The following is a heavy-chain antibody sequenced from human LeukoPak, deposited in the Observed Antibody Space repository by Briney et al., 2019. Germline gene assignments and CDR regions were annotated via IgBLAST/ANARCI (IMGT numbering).Heavy chain of an antibody. CDR3: ASLPTVRMATNSFDY. D-gene: IGHD4-4*01. Sequence: SETLSLTCAVYGGSFSGYYWSWIRQPPGKGLEWIGEINHSGSTNYNPSLKSRVTISVDTSKNQFSLKLSSVTAADTAVYYCASLPTVRMATNSFDYWGQGTLVTVSS. CDR1: GGSFSGYY. CDR2: INHSGST. J-gene: IGHJ4*02. V-gene: IGHV4-34*01.